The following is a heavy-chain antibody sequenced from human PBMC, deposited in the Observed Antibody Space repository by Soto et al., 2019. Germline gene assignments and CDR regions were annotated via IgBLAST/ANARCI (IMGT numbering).Heavy chain of an antibody. CDR3: ARVSRERFLEWLLYGGSSGVYPLGPSENWFDP. D-gene: IGHD3-3*01. V-gene: IGHV1-8*01. Sequence: GASVKVSCKASGYTFTSYDINWVRQATGQGLEWMGWMNPNSGNTGYAQKFQGRVTMTRNTSISTAYMELSSLRSEDTAVYYCARVSRERFLEWLLYGGSSGVYPLGPSENWFDPWGQGTLVTVSS. CDR1: GYTFTSYD. CDR2: MNPNSGNT. J-gene: IGHJ5*02.